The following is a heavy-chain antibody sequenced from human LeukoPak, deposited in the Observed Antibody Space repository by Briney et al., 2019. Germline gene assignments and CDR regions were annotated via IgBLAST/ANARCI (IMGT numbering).Heavy chain of an antibody. V-gene: IGHV3-21*01. D-gene: IGHD5-18*01. J-gene: IGHJ4*02. CDR2: ISSSSSYI. Sequence: GGSLRLSCAASGFTFSSYSMNWVRQAPGKGLEWVSSISSSSSYIYYADSVKGRFTISRDNAKNSLYLQMNSLRAEDTAVHYCARFLDTAMVNGYWGQGTLVTVSS. CDR3: ARFLDTAMVNGY. CDR1: GFTFSSYS.